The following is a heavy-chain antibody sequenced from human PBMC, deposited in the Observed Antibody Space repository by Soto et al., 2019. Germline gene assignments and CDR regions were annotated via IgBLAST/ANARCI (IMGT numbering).Heavy chain of an antibody. CDR1: GFIINSHS. V-gene: IGHV3-48*02. D-gene: IGHD3-3*01. J-gene: IGHJ2*01. CDR2: INGNSRTI. Sequence: EVQLVESGGGLVQPGGSLRLSCAASGFIINSHSLNWVRQAPGRGLEWVSYINGNSRTIHYADSVKGRFTISRDNAKNSVFLQMNRLRDEDTAVYFCARDWRWFFDLWGRGTLVTVSS. CDR3: ARDWRWFFDL.